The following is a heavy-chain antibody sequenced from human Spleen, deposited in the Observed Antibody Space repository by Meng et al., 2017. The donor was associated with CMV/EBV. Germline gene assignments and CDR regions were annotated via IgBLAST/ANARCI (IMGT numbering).Heavy chain of an antibody. D-gene: IGHD4-17*01. CDR2: IYPGDSDT. CDR1: FTNYW. Sequence: FTNYWSGWVRQMPGKGLEWMGIIYPGDSDTRYSPSFQGQVTFSADKSISTAYLQWSSLKASDTAMYYCTRGTSVTDFGYYFYGMDVWGQGTTVTVSS. J-gene: IGHJ6*02. V-gene: IGHV5-51*01. CDR3: TRGTSVTDFGYYFYGMDV.